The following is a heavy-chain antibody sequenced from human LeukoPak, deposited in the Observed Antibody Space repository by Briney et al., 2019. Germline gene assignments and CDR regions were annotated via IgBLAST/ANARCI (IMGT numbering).Heavy chain of an antibody. CDR2: FDPEDGET. D-gene: IGHD3-3*01. J-gene: IGHJ4*02. V-gene: IGHV1-24*01. CDR3: ATMPVLRFLEWKLAFDY. CDR1: GYTLTELF. Sequence: ASVKVSCKVSGYTLTELFMHWVRQAPGKGLEWMGGFDPEDGETIYAQKFQGRVTMTEDTSTDTAYMELSSLRSEDTAVYYCATMPVLRFLEWKLAFDYWGQGTLVTVSS.